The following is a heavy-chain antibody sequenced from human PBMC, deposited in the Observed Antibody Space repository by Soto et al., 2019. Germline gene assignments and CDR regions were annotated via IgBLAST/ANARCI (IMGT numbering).Heavy chain of an antibody. CDR2: INSDGTTT. V-gene: IGHV3-74*01. Sequence: GGSLRLSCAASGFTFSSYWMHWVRQAPGKGLVWVSRINSDGTTTSYADSVKGRFTISRDNAKNTLFLQMNSLRAEDTAVYYCARDRCSSNSCYGGNWFDPWGQGTLVTVSS. CDR3: ARDRCSSNSCYGGNWFDP. CDR1: GFTFSSYW. D-gene: IGHD2-2*01. J-gene: IGHJ5*02.